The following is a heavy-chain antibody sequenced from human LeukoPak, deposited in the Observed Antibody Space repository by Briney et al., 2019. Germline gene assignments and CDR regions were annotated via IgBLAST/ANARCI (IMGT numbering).Heavy chain of an antibody. J-gene: IGHJ4*02. Sequence: GGSLRLSCAASGFTFSDNYMSWIRQAPGKGLEWVSYISSSGNTTKNADSVKGRFTITRDNAKNSLYLQMNSLRAEDTAVYYCARDGGSAWFLDYWGQGTLVTVSS. CDR1: GFTFSDNY. CDR2: ISSSGNTT. CDR3: ARDGGSAWFLDY. V-gene: IGHV3-11*04. D-gene: IGHD6-19*01.